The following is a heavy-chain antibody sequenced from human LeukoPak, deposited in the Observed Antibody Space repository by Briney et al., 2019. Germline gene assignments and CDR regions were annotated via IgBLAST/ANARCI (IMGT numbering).Heavy chain of an antibody. J-gene: IGHJ4*02. CDR1: GYTFTSYA. D-gene: IGHD5-24*01. Sequence: ASVKVSCKASGYTFTSYAIHWVRQAPGQGLEWMGWITPGGGTNYPQKFQGRVAITWDTSITTAYMDLSRLTSDDTAVYYCATDRYGDGFAHLDYWGQGALVTVSS. V-gene: IGHV1-2*02. CDR3: ATDRYGDGFAHLDY. CDR2: ITPGGGT.